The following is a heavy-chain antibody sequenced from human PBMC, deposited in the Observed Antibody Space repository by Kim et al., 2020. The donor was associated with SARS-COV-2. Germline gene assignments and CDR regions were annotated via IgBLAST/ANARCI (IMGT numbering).Heavy chain of an antibody. CDR1: GFSVSSKY. CDR2: ICVGGST. V-gene: IGHV3-53*01. Sequence: GGSLRLSCTASGFSVSSKYMTWVRQAPGKGLEWVSFICVGGSTTYDASVMGRLTISRDHSNNTLYLQLNSIRTADTAVYYCTGNEVVDS. J-gene: IGHJ5*01. CDR3: TGNEVVDS. D-gene: IGHD1-1*01.